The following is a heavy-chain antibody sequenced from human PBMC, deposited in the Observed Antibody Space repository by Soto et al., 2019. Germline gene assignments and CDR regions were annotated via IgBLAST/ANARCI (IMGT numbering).Heavy chain of an antibody. Sequence: SETLSLTCTVSGGSISSYYWSWIRQPPGKGLEWIGYIYYSGSTNYNPSLKSRVTISVDTSKNQFSLKLSSVTAADTAVYYCARGQRATGPDYYYYYGMDVWGQGTTVTVSS. CDR1: GGSISSYY. D-gene: IGHD3-10*01. CDR2: IYYSGST. CDR3: ARGQRATGPDYYYYYGMDV. V-gene: IGHV4-59*01. J-gene: IGHJ6*02.